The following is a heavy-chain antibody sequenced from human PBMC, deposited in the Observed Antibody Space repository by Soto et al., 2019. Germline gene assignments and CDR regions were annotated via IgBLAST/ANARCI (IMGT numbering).Heavy chain of an antibody. J-gene: IGHJ4*02. CDR2: IYHSGST. D-gene: IGHD3-9*01. CDR1: GGSISSGGYS. CDR3: ARDGAFSSFDWLDY. Sequence: SETLSLTCAVSGGSISSGGYSWSWIRQPPGKGLEWIGYIYHSGSTYYNPSLKSRVTISVDRSKNQFSLKLSSVTAADTAVYYCARDGAFSSFDWLDYWGQGTLVTVSS. V-gene: IGHV4-30-2*01.